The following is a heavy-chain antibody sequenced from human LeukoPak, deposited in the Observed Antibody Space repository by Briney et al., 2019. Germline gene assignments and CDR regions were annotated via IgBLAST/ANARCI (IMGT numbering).Heavy chain of an antibody. J-gene: IGHJ4*02. CDR3: ARAGTYYDY. CDR1: GFFFSTSE. V-gene: IGHV3-48*03. Sequence: GGALRLSCAAPGFFFSTSEKKWGRQAPGEGAEWVSYISRSGSPIYYADSVKGRFTISRDNSKNTLYLQMNSLRAEDTAVYYCARAGTYYDYWGQGTLVTVSS. CDR2: ISRSGSPI.